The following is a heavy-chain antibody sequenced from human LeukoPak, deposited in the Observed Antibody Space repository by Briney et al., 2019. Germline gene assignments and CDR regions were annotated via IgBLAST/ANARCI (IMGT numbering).Heavy chain of an antibody. J-gene: IGHJ4*02. Sequence: PGGSLRLSCAASGFTFSSYGMSWVRQAPGKGLEWVSAISGSGGSTYYADSVKGRFTISRDNSKNTLYLQMNSLKAEDTAVYYCAKDLSSRDYVWGSCRPDFDYWGQGTLVTVSS. CDR1: GFTFSSYG. CDR2: ISGSGGST. V-gene: IGHV3-23*01. CDR3: AKDLSSRDYVWGSCRPDFDY. D-gene: IGHD3-16*02.